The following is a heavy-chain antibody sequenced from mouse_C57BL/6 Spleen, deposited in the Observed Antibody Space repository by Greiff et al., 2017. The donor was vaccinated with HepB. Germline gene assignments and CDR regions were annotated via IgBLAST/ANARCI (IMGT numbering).Heavy chain of an antibody. J-gene: IGHJ2*01. CDR1: GYSITSGYY. Sequence: DVKLQESGPGLVKPSQSLSLTCSVTGYSITSGYYWNWIRQFPGNKLEWMGYISYDGSNNYKPSLKNRISITRDTSKNQFFLKLNSVTTEDTATYYCAQEGGYYYGSSFDYWGQGTTLTVSS. V-gene: IGHV3-6*01. CDR2: ISYDGSN. CDR3: AQEGGYYYGSSFDY. D-gene: IGHD1-1*01.